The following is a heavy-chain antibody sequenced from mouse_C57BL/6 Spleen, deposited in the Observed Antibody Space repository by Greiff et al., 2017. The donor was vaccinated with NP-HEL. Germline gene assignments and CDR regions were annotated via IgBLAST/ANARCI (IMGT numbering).Heavy chain of an antibody. J-gene: IGHJ3*01. CDR1: GFTFSDAW. CDR2: ISTKANNHAT. D-gene: IGHD2-2*01. Sequence: EVQVVESGGGLVQPGGSMKLSCAASGFTFSDAWMDWVRQSPEKGLEWVAEISTKANNHATYYAESVKGRFTISRDDSKSSVYLQMNSLRAEDTGIYYCTGGYDEGFAYWGQGTLVTVSA. CDR3: TGGYDEGFAY. V-gene: IGHV6-6*01.